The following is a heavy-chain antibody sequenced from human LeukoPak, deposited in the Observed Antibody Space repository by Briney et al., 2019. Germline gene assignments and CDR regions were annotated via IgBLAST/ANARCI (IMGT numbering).Heavy chain of an antibody. CDR1: GYNFISYG. J-gene: IGHJ3*02. V-gene: IGHV1-8*01. D-gene: IGHD2-15*01. CDR2: MNPNSGHT. CDR3: ARGLSKVVKSFHI. Sequence: GASVKVSCKASGYNFISYGINWVRQATGQGPEWMGWMNPNSGHTAYAQKFQGRVTMTRDSAMRTAYMELSGLRSEDTAVYYCARGLSKVVKSFHIWGQGTKVSVSS.